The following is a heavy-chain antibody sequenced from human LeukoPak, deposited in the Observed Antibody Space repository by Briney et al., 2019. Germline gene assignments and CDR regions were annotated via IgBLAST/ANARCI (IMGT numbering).Heavy chain of an antibody. D-gene: IGHD2-2*01. V-gene: IGHV1-8*03. Sequence: GASVKVSCKASGYTFTSYGISWVRQAPGQGLEWMGWMNPNSGNTGYAQKFQGRVTITRNTSISTAYMELSSLRSEDTAVYYCARVRLRNIVVVPAYNWFDPWGQGTLVTVSS. CDR3: ARVRLRNIVVVPAYNWFDP. CDR2: MNPNSGNT. J-gene: IGHJ5*02. CDR1: GYTFTSYG.